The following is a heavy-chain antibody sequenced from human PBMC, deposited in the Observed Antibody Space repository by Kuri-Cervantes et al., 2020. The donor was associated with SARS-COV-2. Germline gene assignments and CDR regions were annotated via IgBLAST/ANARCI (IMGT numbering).Heavy chain of an antibody. V-gene: IGHV3-74*01. Sequence: GESLKISCAASGFTFSSYWMRWVRQAPGKGLVWVSRINSDGSSTSYADSVKGRFTISRDNAKNTLYLQMNSLRAEDTAVYYCAREDTLNYYYYMDVWGKGTTVTVSS. J-gene: IGHJ6*03. CDR1: GFTFSSYW. CDR3: AREDTLNYYYYMDV. D-gene: IGHD5-18*01. CDR2: INSDGSST.